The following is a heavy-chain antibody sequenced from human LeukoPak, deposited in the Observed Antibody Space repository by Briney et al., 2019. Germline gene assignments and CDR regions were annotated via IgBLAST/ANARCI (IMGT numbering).Heavy chain of an antibody. Sequence: ASVKVSCKASGYTFTSYGISWVRQAPGQGLEWMGWISAYNGNTNYAQNLQGRVTMTTDTSTSTAYMELRSLRSDDTAVYYCARDPMVRGVIPYYFDYWGQGTPVTVSS. CDR2: ISAYNGNT. J-gene: IGHJ4*02. V-gene: IGHV1-18*01. CDR3: ARDPMVRGVIPYYFDY. CDR1: GYTFTSYG. D-gene: IGHD3-10*01.